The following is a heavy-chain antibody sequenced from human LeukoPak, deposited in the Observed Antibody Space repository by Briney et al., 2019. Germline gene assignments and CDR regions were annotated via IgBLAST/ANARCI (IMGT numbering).Heavy chain of an antibody. CDR3: ARLDYYDSSGYDNWFDP. CDR2: IYPGDSDT. D-gene: IGHD3-22*01. J-gene: IGHJ5*02. Sequence: GESLKISCKGSGYSFTSYWIGWVRQMPGKDLEWMGIIYPGDSDTRYSPSFQGQVTISADKSISTAYLQWSSLKASDTAMYYCARLDYYDSSGYDNWFDPWGQGTLVTVSS. CDR1: GYSFTSYW. V-gene: IGHV5-51*01.